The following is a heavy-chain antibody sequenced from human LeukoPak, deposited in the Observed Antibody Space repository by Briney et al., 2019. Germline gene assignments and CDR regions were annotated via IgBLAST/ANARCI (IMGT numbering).Heavy chain of an antibody. CDR1: TLSVGGSF. CDR3: ARATFITMIVVVITDDPDAFDI. J-gene: IGHJ3*02. Sequence: PGGSLRLSCVDSTLSVGGSFVSWVRQAPGKGLEWVSVIYSGGSVYSADSVKGRFTISRDNAKNSLYLQMNSLRAEDTAVYYCARATFITMIVVVITDDPDAFDIWGQGTMVTVSS. CDR2: IYSGGSV. V-gene: IGHV3-66*01. D-gene: IGHD3-22*01.